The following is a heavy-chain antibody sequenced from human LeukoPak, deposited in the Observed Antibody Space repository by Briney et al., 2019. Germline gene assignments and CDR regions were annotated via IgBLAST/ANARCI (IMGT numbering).Heavy chain of an antibody. D-gene: IGHD6-19*01. J-gene: IGHJ4*02. Sequence: QSGGSLRLSCAASGFTFSSYAMSWVRQAPGKGLEWVSAISGSGGSTNYADSVKGRFTISRDNSKNTLYLQMNSLRAEDTAVYYCAKDRSTHSGWYYFDYWGQGTLVTVSS. V-gene: IGHV3-23*01. CDR1: GFTFSSYA. CDR2: ISGSGGST. CDR3: AKDRSTHSGWYYFDY.